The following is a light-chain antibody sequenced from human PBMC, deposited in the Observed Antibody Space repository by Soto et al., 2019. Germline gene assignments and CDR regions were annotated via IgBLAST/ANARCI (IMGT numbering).Light chain of an antibody. CDR3: QQRGNWPVT. CDR2: DAS. Sequence: EIVLTQSPATLSLSPGERATFSCRASQSVGSYFAWYQQKPGQAPRLLIYDASNRATGIPARFSGSGSGTDFTLSISSLEPDDFAVYYCQQRGNWPVTFGQGTRVDIK. V-gene: IGKV3-11*01. CDR1: QSVGSY. J-gene: IGKJ1*01.